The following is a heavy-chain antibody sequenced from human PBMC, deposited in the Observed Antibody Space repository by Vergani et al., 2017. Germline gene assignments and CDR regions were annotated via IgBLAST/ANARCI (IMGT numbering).Heavy chain of an antibody. D-gene: IGHD3-22*01. CDR2: IRSKAYGGTT. J-gene: IGHJ4*02. V-gene: IGHV3-49*04. CDR3: AKKTYDSSGYYYLGY. CDR1: GFTFGDYA. Sequence: VQLVESGGGVVQPGRSLRLSCTASGFTFGDYAMSWVRQAPGKGLEWVGFIRSKAYGGTTEYAASVKGRFTISRDDSKSIAYLQMNSLRAEDTAVYYCAKKTYDSSGYYYLGYWGQGTLVTVSS.